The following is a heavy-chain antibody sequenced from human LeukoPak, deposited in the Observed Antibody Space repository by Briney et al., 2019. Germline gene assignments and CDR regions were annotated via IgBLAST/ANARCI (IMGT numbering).Heavy chain of an antibody. CDR1: AFTFSNYW. J-gene: IGHJ4*02. Sequence: GGSLRLSCAASAFTFSNYWMSWVRQAPGKGLEWVANMKEDGGEINYVDSVKGRFTISRDNAKNSLDLQMNSLRVDDTAVYYCVRDRGYSTFDYWGQGTLVIVSS. CDR3: VRDRGYSTFDY. V-gene: IGHV3-7*01. CDR2: MKEDGGEI. D-gene: IGHD4-23*01.